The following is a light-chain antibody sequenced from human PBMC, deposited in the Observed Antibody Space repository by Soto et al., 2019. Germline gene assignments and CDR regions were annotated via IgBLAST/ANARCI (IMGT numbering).Light chain of an antibody. CDR1: QGISSY. CDR2: AAS. J-gene: IGKJ4*01. CDR3: QHLNSYPLT. V-gene: IGKV1-9*01. Sequence: IQLTQSPSSLSLSLGHIVTITCRASQGISSYLAWYQQKPGKAPKLLIYAASTLQSGVPSRFSGSGSGTEFALTITSLQPEDFAAYYCQHLNSYPLTFGGGTKVDIK.